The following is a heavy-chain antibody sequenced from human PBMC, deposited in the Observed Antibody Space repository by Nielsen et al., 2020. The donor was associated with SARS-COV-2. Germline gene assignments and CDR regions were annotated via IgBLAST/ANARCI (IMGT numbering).Heavy chain of an antibody. CDR3: AREYDSSGSDAFDI. J-gene: IGHJ3*02. Sequence: LKISCAASGFTFSSYGMHWVRQAPGKGLEWVAVIWYDGSDKYYADSVKGRFTISRDNSKNTLYLQMNSLRAEDTAVYYCAREYDSSGSDAFDIWGQGTMVTVSS. V-gene: IGHV3-33*01. D-gene: IGHD3-22*01. CDR2: IWYDGSDK. CDR1: GFTFSSYG.